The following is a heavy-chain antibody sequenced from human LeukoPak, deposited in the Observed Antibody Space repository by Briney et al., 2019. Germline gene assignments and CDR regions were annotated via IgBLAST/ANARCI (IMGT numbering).Heavy chain of an antibody. CDR3: ARGAAVEWFDP. CDR2: INHSGST. V-gene: IGHV4-34*01. CDR1: GGSFSGYY. D-gene: IGHD6-19*01. J-gene: IGHJ5*02. Sequence: SETLSLTCAVYGGSFSGYYWSWIRQPPGKGLEWIGEINHSGSTNYNPSLKSRVTISVDTSKNQFSLKLSSVTAADTAVYYCARGAAVEWFDPWGQGTLVTVSS.